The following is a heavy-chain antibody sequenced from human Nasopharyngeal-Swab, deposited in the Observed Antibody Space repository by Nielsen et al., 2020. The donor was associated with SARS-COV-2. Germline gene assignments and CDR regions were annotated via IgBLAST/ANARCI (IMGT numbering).Heavy chain of an antibody. CDR3: AKDHLQGGNYGDAFDI. Sequence: GESLKISCEASGFTFRSYAMHWVRQAPGKGLEWVAVISYDGSNKYYSDSVKGRFTISRDNSKNTLYLQMNSLRAEDTAVYYCAKDHLQGGNYGDAFDIWGQGTMVTVSS. D-gene: IGHD4-23*01. V-gene: IGHV3-30*04. CDR2: ISYDGSNK. J-gene: IGHJ3*02. CDR1: GFTFRSYA.